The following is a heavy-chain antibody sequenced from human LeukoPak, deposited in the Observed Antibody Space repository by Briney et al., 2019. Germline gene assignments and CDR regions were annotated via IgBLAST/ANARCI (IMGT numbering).Heavy chain of an antibody. CDR2: ISYDGSNK. V-gene: IGHV3-30*18. CDR1: RFTFSSYG. CDR3: AKEGRDGFNYDY. D-gene: IGHD5-24*01. Sequence: GRSLRLSCAASRFTFSSYGMHWVRQAPGKGLEWVAVISYDGSNKYYADSVKGRFTVSRDNSKNTLYLQMNSLRAEDTVVYYCAKEGRDGFNYDYWGQGTLVTVSS. J-gene: IGHJ4*02.